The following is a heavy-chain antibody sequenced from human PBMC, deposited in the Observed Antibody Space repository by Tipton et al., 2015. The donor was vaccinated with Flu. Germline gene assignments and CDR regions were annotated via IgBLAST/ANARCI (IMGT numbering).Heavy chain of an antibody. D-gene: IGHD4-11*01. CDR3: ARRDYSNYVPEPKSWFDP. CDR1: GDAVASDYY. J-gene: IGHJ5*02. CDR2: VHRTGSP. Sequence: TLSLTCSVSGDAVASDYYWGWVRQSPGKGLEWIGNVHRTGSPYYNSSLRSRVIMTVDGAKNQFSLRLTSVTAADTAIYYCARRDYSNYVPEPKSWFDPWGQGTLVTVSS. V-gene: IGHV4-38-2*01.